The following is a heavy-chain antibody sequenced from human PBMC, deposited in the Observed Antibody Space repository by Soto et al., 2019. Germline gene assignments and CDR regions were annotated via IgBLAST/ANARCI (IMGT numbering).Heavy chain of an antibody. CDR2: IWYDGSNK. CDR3: ARALCSSGWYCFDY. J-gene: IGHJ4*02. D-gene: IGHD6-19*01. V-gene: IGHV3-33*01. Sequence: LRLSCAASGFTFSSYGMHWVRQAPGKGLEWVAVIWYDGSNKYYADSVKGRFTISRDNSKNTLYLQMNSLRAEDTAVYYCARALCSSGWYCFDYWGQGTLVTVSS. CDR1: GFTFSSYG.